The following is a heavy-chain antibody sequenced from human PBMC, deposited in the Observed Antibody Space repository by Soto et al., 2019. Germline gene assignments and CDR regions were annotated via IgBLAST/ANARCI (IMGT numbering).Heavy chain of an antibody. D-gene: IGHD3-3*01. CDR2: IKQDGSEK. J-gene: IGHJ6*03. CDR1: GFTFSSYW. CDR3: ARVCITIFGVVITDYYMDV. Sequence: GGSLRLSCAASGFTFSSYWMSWVRQAPGKGLEWVANIKQDGSEKYYVDSVKGRFTISRDNAKNSLYLQMNSLRAEDTAAYYCARVCITIFGVVITDYYMDVWGKGTTVTVSS. V-gene: IGHV3-7*01.